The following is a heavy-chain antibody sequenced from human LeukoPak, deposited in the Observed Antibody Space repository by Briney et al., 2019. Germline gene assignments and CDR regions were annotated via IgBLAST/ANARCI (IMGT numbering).Heavy chain of an antibody. CDR1: GFTFSSYS. CDR2: ISSSSSYI. D-gene: IGHD5-18*01. V-gene: IGHV3-21*01. Sequence: PGGSLRLSCAASGFTFSSYSMNWVRQAPGKGLEWVSSISSSSSYIYYADSVKGRFTISRDNAKNSLYLQMNSLRAEDTAVYYCARGTAMVTWVDYWGQGTLVTVSS. CDR3: ARGTAMVTWVDY. J-gene: IGHJ4*02.